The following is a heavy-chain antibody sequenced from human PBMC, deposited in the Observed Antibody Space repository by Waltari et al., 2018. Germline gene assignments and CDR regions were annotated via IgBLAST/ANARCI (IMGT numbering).Heavy chain of an antibody. CDR3: ARDRGRGLYLES. J-gene: IGHJ4*02. Sequence: QVKLQESGPGLVKPSGTLSLTCAVSGESVTNSYWWSWVRQSPGRGLEWIGQIHGSGRTNYNPSLEIRVTVSLDTSNNHFSLRVTSATAADTAVYFCARDRGRGLYLESWGQGTLVTVSP. V-gene: IGHV4-4*02. CDR2: IHGSGRT. CDR1: GESVTNSYW. D-gene: IGHD2-15*01.